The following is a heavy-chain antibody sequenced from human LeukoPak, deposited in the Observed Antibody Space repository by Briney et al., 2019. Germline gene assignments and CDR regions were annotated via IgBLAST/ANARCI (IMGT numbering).Heavy chain of an antibody. Sequence: PGGSLRLSCAASGFTVNRNYMIWVRQAPGKGLECVSVIYSGGTTWYADSVKGRFTISRDTNTLYLQMNSLRAEDTAVYYCARKSDSLLVREGDCWGQGTLDTVSS. J-gene: IGHJ4*02. CDR2: IYSGGTT. CDR3: ARKSDSLLVREGDC. V-gene: IGHV3-66*01. D-gene: IGHD3-10*01. CDR1: GFTVNRNY.